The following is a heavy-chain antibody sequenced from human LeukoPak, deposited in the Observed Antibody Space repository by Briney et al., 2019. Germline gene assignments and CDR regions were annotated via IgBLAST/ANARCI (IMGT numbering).Heavy chain of an antibody. J-gene: IGHJ4*03. CDR1: GASISSNW. CDR2: IHHSGSA. D-gene: IGHD1-26*01. Sequence: SGTLSLTCAVSGASISSNWWNWVRQPPGKGLEWIGEIHHSGSANYNPSLKSRVTISLDTSENHFSLRLSSVTAADTAVYYCVRDRGEFSYSHDYWGQGTTVTVSS. V-gene: IGHV4-4*02. CDR3: VRDRGEFSYSHDY.